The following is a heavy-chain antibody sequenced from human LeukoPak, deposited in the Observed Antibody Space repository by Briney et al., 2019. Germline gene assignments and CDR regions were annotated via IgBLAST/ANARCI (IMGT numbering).Heavy chain of an antibody. J-gene: IGHJ4*02. CDR2: IYYSGST. Sequence: TSETLSLTCTVSGGSISSYYWSWIRQPPGKGLEWIGYIYYSGSTNYNPSLKSRVTISVDTSKNQFSLKLSSVTAADTAVYYCARESIAAARGPFDYWGQGTLVTVSS. V-gene: IGHV4-59*01. D-gene: IGHD6-13*01. CDR3: ARESIAAARGPFDY. CDR1: GGSISSYY.